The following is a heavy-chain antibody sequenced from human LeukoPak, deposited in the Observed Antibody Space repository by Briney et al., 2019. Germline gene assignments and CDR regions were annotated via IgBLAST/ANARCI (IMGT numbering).Heavy chain of an antibody. CDR1: GGTFSSYA. CDR2: IIPILGIA. J-gene: IGHJ4*02. Sequence: SVKVSCKASGGTFSSYAISWVRQAPGQGFEWMGRIIPILGIANYAQKFQGRVTITADKSTSTAYMELSSLRSEDTAVYYCASPVSTVTTGFDYWGQGTLVTVSS. V-gene: IGHV1-69*04. D-gene: IGHD4-17*01. CDR3: ASPVSTVTTGFDY.